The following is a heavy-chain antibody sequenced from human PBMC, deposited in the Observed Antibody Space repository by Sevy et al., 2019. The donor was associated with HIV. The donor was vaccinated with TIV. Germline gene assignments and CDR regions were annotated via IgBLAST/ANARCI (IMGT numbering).Heavy chain of an antibody. Sequence: PETLSLTCAVSGYSITSGYLWGWIRQPPGKGLEWIGSVFHSGNTYYNPSLNSRVIISVDTSKNQFSLKLNSVTAADTAVYYCARHSHGSGTYYVPFDSWGQGTLVTVSS. J-gene: IGHJ4*02. D-gene: IGHD3-10*01. V-gene: IGHV4-38-2*01. CDR2: VFHSGNT. CDR1: GYSITSGYL. CDR3: ARHSHGSGTYYVPFDS.